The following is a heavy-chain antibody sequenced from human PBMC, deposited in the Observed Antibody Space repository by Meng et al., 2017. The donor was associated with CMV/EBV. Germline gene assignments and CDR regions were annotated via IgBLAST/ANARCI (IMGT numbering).Heavy chain of an antibody. CDR2: IYYSGST. CDR3: ARDQGYCSSTSCLEGAFDI. Sequence: SETLSLTCTASGGSVSSCSYYWSWIRQPLGKGLEWIGYIYYSGSTNYNPSLKSRVTISVDTSKNQFSLKLSSVTAADTAVYYCARDQGYCSSTSCLEGAFDIWGQGTMVTVSS. CDR1: GGSVSSCSYY. D-gene: IGHD2-2*01. J-gene: IGHJ3*02. V-gene: IGHV4-61*01.